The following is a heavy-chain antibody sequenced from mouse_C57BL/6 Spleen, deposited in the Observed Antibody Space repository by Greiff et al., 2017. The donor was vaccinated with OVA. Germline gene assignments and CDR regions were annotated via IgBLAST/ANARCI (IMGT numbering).Heavy chain of an antibody. J-gene: IGHJ2*01. V-gene: IGHV5-9-1*02. CDR3: TRDAITTVVARPFDY. D-gene: IGHD1-1*01. CDR2: ISSGGDYI. Sequence: EVKLMESGEGLVKPGGSLKLSCAASGFTFSSYAMSWVRQTPEKRLEWVAYISSGGDYIYYADTVKGRFTISRDNARNTLYLQMSSLKSEDTAMYYCTRDAITTVVARPFDYWGQGTTLTVSS. CDR1: GFTFSSYA.